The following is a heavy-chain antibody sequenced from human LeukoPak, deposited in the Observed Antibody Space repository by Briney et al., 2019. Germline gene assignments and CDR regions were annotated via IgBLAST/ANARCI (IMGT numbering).Heavy chain of an antibody. D-gene: IGHD3-22*01. CDR3: AGLVGRYSSGLYYYYFDY. Sequence: SGALSLTCTVSGDSINSLDLWSWVRQPPGKGLEWIGEMYLSGTTHSNPSVKSRVTISIDKSKNQFFLNLGSVTAADTAVYYCAGLVGRYSSGLYYYYFDYWGQGTLVTVSS. V-gene: IGHV4-4*02. J-gene: IGHJ4*02. CDR2: MYLSGTT. CDR1: GDSINSLDL.